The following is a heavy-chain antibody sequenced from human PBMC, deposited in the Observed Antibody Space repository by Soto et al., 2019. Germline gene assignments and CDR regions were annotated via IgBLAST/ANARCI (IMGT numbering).Heavy chain of an antibody. Sequence: PGGSLRLSCAASGFAFSGFEMNWVRQAPGKGLEWVSYISSGASNMYYADSVKGRFTISRDNAKSSLYLQMNSLRAEDTAVYYCARDPNYDFWSGYRNKEGTYGMDVWGQGTTVTVSS. J-gene: IGHJ6*02. V-gene: IGHV3-48*03. CDR3: ARDPNYDFWSGYRNKEGTYGMDV. D-gene: IGHD3-3*01. CDR1: GFAFSGFE. CDR2: ISSGASNM.